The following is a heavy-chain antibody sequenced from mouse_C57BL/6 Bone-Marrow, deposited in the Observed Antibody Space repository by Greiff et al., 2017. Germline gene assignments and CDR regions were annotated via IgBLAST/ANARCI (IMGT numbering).Heavy chain of an antibody. D-gene: IGHD1-1*01. CDR2: ISDGGSYT. CDR3: ARDLYYYGSSWGY. CDR1: GFTFSSYA. Sequence: EVKLVESGGGLVKPGGSLKLSCAASGFTFSSYAMSWVRQTPEKRLEWVATISDGGSYTYYPDNVKGRFTISRDNAKNNLYLQMSHLKSEDTAMYYCARDLYYYGSSWGYWGQGTTLTVSS. J-gene: IGHJ2*01. V-gene: IGHV5-4*01.